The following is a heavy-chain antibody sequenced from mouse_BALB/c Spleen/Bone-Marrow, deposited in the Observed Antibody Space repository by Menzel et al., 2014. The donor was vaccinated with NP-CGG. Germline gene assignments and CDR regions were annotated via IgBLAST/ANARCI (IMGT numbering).Heavy chain of an antibody. CDR3: ARGDGYYVDFDY. J-gene: IGHJ2*01. Sequence: LVKTGASVKISCKASGYSFTSYYMHWVKQSHGKSLEWIGYISCYNGATSYNQTFKGKATFTVDTSSSTAYMQFNSLTSGDSAVYYCARGDGYYVDFDYWGQGTTLTVSS. D-gene: IGHD2-3*01. V-gene: IGHV1S34*01. CDR1: GYSFTSYY. CDR2: ISCYNGAT.